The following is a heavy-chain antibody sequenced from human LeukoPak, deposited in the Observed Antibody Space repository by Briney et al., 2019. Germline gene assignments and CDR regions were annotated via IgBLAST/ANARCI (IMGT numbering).Heavy chain of an antibody. D-gene: IGHD1-26*01. CDR2: IIPILGIA. Sequence: ASVKVSCXASGGTFSTYTISWVRQALGQGLEWMGRIIPILGIANYAQKFQGRVTITADKSTSTAYMELSSLRSEDTAVYYCARSTGIVGATYYWGQGTLVTVSS. CDR3: ARSTGIVGATYY. J-gene: IGHJ4*02. CDR1: GGTFSTYT. V-gene: IGHV1-69*02.